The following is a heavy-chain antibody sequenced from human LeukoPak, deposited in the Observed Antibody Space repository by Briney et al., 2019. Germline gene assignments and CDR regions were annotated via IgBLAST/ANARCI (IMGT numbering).Heavy chain of an antibody. CDR2: VNHGGAT. CDR1: GGSPSGYF. CDR3: ARGRENYYGGSGYAFGRYFDY. J-gene: IGHJ4*02. Sequence: SETLSLTCGVSGGSPSGYFWNWIRQPPGKGLEYIGEVNHGGATIVNPSLQSRVTISIDTSRNQFSLRLSSVTAADTAVYYCARGRENYYGGSGYAFGRYFDYWAQGTLVTVSS. V-gene: IGHV4-34*01. D-gene: IGHD3-22*01.